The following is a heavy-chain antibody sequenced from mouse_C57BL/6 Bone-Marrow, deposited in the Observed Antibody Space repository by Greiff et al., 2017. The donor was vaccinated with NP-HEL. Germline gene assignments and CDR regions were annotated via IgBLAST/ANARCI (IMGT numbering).Heavy chain of an antibody. Sequence: QVQLQQPGAELVMPGASVKLSCKASGYNFTSYWMHWVKQRPGQGLEWIGEIDPSDSYTNYNQKFKGKSTLTVDKSSSTAYMQLSSLTFEDAAVYDCARSQRGLLLRAMDYWGQGTSVTVSS. CDR3: ARSQRGLLLRAMDY. CDR1: GYNFTSYW. D-gene: IGHD2-3*01. V-gene: IGHV1-69*01. CDR2: IDPSDSYT. J-gene: IGHJ4*01.